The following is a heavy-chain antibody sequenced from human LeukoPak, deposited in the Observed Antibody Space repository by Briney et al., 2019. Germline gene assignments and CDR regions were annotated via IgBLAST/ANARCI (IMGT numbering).Heavy chain of an antibody. CDR3: ARGGSYLSAFDI. CDR2: IKTDGSIT. J-gene: IGHJ3*02. D-gene: IGHD1-26*01. V-gene: IGHV3-74*01. CDR1: GCTFSVYW. Sequence: PGESLSLSCAASGCTFSVYWMHWGRQAPGKGPVWVSRIKTDGSITDYADSVKGRFTISRDNAKNTLYLQMNSLRAEDTAVYYCARGGSYLSAFDIWGQGTMVTVSS.